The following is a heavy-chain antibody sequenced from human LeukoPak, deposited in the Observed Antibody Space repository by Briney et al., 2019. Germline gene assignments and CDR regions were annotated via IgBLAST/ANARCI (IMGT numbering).Heavy chain of an antibody. D-gene: IGHD2-8*01. CDR3: ARGTRCTNGVCYTSSFDY. J-gene: IGHJ4*02. V-gene: IGHV4-34*01. CDR1: GGSFSGYY. Sequence: KPSETLSLTCAVYGGSFSGYYWSWIRQPPGKGLEWIGEMNHSGSTNYNPSLKSRVTISVDTSKNQFSLKLSSVTAADTAVYYCARGTRCTNGVCYTSSFDYWGQGTLVTVSS. CDR2: MNHSGST.